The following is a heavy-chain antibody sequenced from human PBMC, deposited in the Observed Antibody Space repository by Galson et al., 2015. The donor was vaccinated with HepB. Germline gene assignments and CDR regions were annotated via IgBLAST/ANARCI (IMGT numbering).Heavy chain of an antibody. J-gene: IGHJ6*02. CDR3: ARVLGGDIVVVPAREGYYYGMDV. Sequence: QSGAEVKKPGESLKISCKGPGYSFTSYWIGWVRQMPGKGLEWMGIIYPGDSDTRYSPSFQGQVTISADKSISTAYLQWSSLKASDTAMYYCARVLGGDIVVVPAREGYYYGMDVWGQGTTVTVSS. CDR1: GYSFTSYW. CDR2: IYPGDSDT. D-gene: IGHD2-2*01. V-gene: IGHV5-51*01.